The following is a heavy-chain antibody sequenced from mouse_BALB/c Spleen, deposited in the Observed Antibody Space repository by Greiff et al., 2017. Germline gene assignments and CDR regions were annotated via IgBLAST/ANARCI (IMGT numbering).Heavy chain of an antibody. Sequence: VQLQESGAELARPGASVKLSCKASGYTFTDYYINWVKQRTGQGLEWIGEIYPGSGNTYYNEKFKGKATLTADKSSSTAYMQLSSLTSEDSAVYFCAWDYGYAMDYWGQGTSVTVSS. CDR3: AWDYGYAMDY. CDR1: GYTFTDYY. J-gene: IGHJ4*01. D-gene: IGHD1-1*02. V-gene: IGHV1-77*01. CDR2: IYPGSGNT.